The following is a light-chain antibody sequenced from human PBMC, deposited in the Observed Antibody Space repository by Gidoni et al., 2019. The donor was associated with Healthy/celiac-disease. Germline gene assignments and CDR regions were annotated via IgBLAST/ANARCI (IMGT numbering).Light chain of an antibody. V-gene: IGKV1-13*02. CDR1: QGISSA. J-gene: IGKJ1*01. Sequence: ATQLTQSPSSLSASVGDRVTITCRASQGISSALAWYQQKPGKVPKLLIYDASSLESGVPSRFSGSGSGTDFTLTISGLQPEDFATYDCHQFTAFGQGTKVEIK. CDR2: DAS. CDR3: HQFTA.